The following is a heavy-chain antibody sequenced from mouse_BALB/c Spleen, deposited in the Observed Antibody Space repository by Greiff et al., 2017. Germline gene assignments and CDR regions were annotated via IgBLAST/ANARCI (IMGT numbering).Heavy chain of an antibody. CDR3: TTYYRYEWFAY. CDR1: GFTFSNYW. V-gene: IGHV6-6*02. J-gene: IGHJ3*01. D-gene: IGHD2-14*01. CDR2: IRLKSNNYAT. Sequence: EVKLMESGGGLVQPGGSMKLSCVASGFTFSNYWMNWVRQSPEKGLEWVAEIRLKSNNYATHYAESVKGRFTISRDDSKSSVYLQMNNLRAEDTGIYYCTTYYRYEWFAYWGQGTLVTVSA.